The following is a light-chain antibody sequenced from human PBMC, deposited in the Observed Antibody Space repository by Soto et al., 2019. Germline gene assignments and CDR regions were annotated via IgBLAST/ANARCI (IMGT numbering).Light chain of an antibody. CDR1: QSVSSRD. Sequence: EIVLTQSPGTLSLSPGERATLSCRASQSVSSRDLAWYQQKPGQAPRLLIYGASSRVTGIPDRFSASGSGTDFTLTISRLEPEDFAVYYCQQYGSSRTFGQGTKVDIK. CDR2: GAS. V-gene: IGKV3-20*01. J-gene: IGKJ1*01. CDR3: QQYGSSRT.